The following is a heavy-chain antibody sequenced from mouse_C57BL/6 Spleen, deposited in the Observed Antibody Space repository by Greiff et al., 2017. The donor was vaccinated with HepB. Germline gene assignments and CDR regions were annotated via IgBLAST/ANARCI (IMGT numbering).Heavy chain of an antibody. D-gene: IGHD1-1*01. J-gene: IGHJ3*01. V-gene: IGHV1-64*01. CDR3: ARCITTVVATPFAY. CDR2: IHPNSGST. CDR1: GYTFTSYW. Sequence: QVQLQQPGAELVKPGASVKLSCKASGYTFTSYWMHWVKQRPGQGLEWIGMIHPNSGSTNYNEKFKSKATLTVDKSSSTAYMQLSSLTSEDSAVYYCARCITTVVATPFAYWGQGTLVTVSA.